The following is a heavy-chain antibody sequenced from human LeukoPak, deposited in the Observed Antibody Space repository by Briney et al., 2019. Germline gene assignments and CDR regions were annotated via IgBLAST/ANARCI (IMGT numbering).Heavy chain of an antibody. V-gene: IGHV3-7*01. CDR3: AREYDYYYGSGSYYYYFDY. CDR2: IKQDGSEK. D-gene: IGHD3-10*01. CDR1: GFTFSSYW. Sequence: GGSLRLSCAASGFTFSSYWMSWVRQAPGKGLEWVANIKQDGSEKYYVDSVKGRFTISRDNAKNSLYLQMNSLRAEDTAVHYCAREYDYYYGSGSYYYYFDYWGQGTLVTVSS. J-gene: IGHJ4*02.